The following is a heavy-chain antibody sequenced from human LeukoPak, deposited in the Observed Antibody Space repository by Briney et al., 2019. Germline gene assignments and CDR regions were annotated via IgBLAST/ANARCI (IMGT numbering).Heavy chain of an antibody. CDR1: GGTFSSYA. CDR3: ARDTYYDFWSGYYQTIYFDY. J-gene: IGHJ4*02. Sequence: ASVKVSCKASGGTFSSYAISWVRQAPGQGLEWMGGIIPIFGTANYAQKLQGRVTMTTDTSTSTAYMELRSLRSDDTAVYYCARDTYYDFWSGYYQTIYFDYWGQGTLVTVSP. CDR2: IIPIFGTA. V-gene: IGHV1-69*05. D-gene: IGHD3-3*01.